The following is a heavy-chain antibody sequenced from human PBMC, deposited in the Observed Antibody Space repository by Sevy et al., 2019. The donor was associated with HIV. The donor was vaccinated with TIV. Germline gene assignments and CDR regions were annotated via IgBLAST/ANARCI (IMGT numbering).Heavy chain of an antibody. Sequence: GGSLRLSCTASGFNFNTYGMHWVRQTPGKGLEWLAIISYDGNKYYADSVEGRFTISRDNFRNTLYLEMNSLKSEDTAVFDCARAGRLRLGELSSGPDYWGPGTLVTVSS. CDR2: ISYDGNK. CDR1: GFNFNTYG. V-gene: IGHV3-30*03. D-gene: IGHD3-16*02. J-gene: IGHJ4*02. CDR3: ARAGRLRLGELSSGPDY.